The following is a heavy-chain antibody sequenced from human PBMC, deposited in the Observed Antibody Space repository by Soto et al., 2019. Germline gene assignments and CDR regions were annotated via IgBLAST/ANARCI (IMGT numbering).Heavy chain of an antibody. D-gene: IGHD6-19*01. CDR2: IYYSGST. Sequence: QVQLQESGPGLVKPSQTLSLTCTVSGGSISSGGYYWSWIRQHPGKGLEWIGYIYYSGSTYYNPSLKSRVTISVDTSKNQFSLKLSSVTAADTAVYYCARDTIGIAVAGTGSYYYYGMDVWGQGTTVTVSS. CDR1: GGSISSGGYY. V-gene: IGHV4-31*03. CDR3: ARDTIGIAVAGTGSYYYYGMDV. J-gene: IGHJ6*02.